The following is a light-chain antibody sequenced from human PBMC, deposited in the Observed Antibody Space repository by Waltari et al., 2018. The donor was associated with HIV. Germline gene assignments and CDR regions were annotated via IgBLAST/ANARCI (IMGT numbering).Light chain of an antibody. CDR3: CSYVSNVI. Sequence: QSALTQPASVSGSPGQSITISCTRTSSDVATYKLVSWYQQHPGKAPKLMIYEGSKRPSGVSDLFSGSKSGDTASLTISGLQAEDEADYYCCSYVSNVIFGGGTKLTVL. J-gene: IGLJ2*01. V-gene: IGLV2-23*01. CDR2: EGS. CDR1: SSDVATYKL.